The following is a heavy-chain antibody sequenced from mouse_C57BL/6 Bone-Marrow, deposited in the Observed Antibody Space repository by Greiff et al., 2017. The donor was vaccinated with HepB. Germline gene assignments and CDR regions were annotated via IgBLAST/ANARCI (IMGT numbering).Heavy chain of an antibody. CDR2: IYPGDGDT. D-gene: IGHD1-1*01. Sequence: QVHVKQSGAELVKPGASVKISCKASGYAFSSYWMNWVKQRPGKGLEWIGQIYPGDGDTNYNGKFKGKATLTADKSSSTAYMQLSSLTSEDSAVYFCASAPFYYGSRGNAMDYWGQGTSVTVSS. V-gene: IGHV1-80*01. CDR1: GYAFSSYW. J-gene: IGHJ4*01. CDR3: ASAPFYYGSRGNAMDY.